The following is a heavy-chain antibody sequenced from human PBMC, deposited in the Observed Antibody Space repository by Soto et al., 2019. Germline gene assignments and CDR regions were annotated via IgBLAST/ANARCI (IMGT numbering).Heavy chain of an antibody. CDR3: ARAVARYPPFDY. J-gene: IGHJ4*02. CDR1: GYTFTNYG. D-gene: IGHD3-16*02. Sequence: QVQLVQSGAEVKKPGASVKVSCKASGYTFTNYGISWLRQAPGQRLEWMGWISAYNGNTNYAQKLQGRVTMTTDTSTSTAFMELRRLRSDDTAVYYCARAVARYPPFDYWGQGTLVTVSS. V-gene: IGHV1-18*01. CDR2: ISAYNGNT.